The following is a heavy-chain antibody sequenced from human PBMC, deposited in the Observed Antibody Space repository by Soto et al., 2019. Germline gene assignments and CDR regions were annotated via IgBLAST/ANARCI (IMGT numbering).Heavy chain of an antibody. CDR3: AKDRYSSSRIFDY. V-gene: IGHV3-23*01. J-gene: IGHJ4*02. CDR1: GFTLSSYA. Sequence: GSLRLSCAASGFTLSSYAMSWVRQAPGKGLEWVSAISGSGTSTYYADSVKGRFTISKDSSENTLYLQMNSLRAEDTAVYYCAKDRYSSSRIFDYWGQGTLVTVSS. CDR2: ISGSGTST. D-gene: IGHD6-19*01.